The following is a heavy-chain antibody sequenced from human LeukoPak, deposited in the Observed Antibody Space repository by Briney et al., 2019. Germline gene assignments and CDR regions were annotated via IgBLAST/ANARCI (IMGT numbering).Heavy chain of an antibody. J-gene: IGHJ4*02. CDR2: ISSSSRYI. CDR3: ARVVYDSSGYVDY. CDR1: GFTFSSYS. V-gene: IGHV3-21*01. Sequence: PGGSLRLSCAASGFTFSSYSMNWVRQAPGKGLEWVSSISSSSRYIYYADSVKGRFTISRDNAKNSLYLQMNSLRAEDTAVYYCARVVYDSSGYVDYWGQGTLVTVSS. D-gene: IGHD3-22*01.